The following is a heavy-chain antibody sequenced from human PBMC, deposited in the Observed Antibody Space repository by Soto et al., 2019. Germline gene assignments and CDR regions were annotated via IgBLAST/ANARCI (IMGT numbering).Heavy chain of an antibody. CDR2: IIPILGIA. Sequence: QVQLVQSGAEVKKPGSSVKVSCKASGGTFSSYTISWVRQAPGQGLEWMGRIIPILGIANYAQKFQGRVTITADKSTSTAYMELSSLRSEDTAVYYCARDLFRSFDWSPFDYWGQGTLVTVSS. D-gene: IGHD3-9*01. V-gene: IGHV1-69*08. CDR3: ARDLFRSFDWSPFDY. J-gene: IGHJ4*02. CDR1: GGTFSSYT.